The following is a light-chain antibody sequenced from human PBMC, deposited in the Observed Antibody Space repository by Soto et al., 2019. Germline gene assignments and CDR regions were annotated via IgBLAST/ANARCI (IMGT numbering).Light chain of an antibody. Sequence: DIRMTQSRSSLSASVGDRVTNACRASQGISNYLAWYQQKPWKVPKLLIYAASPLQSGVPSRFSSSGSGTDFTLTISSLQPEDVATYYCQKYNSAPWTFGQGTKVEIK. CDR1: QGISNY. CDR3: QKYNSAPWT. CDR2: AAS. V-gene: IGKV1-27*01. J-gene: IGKJ1*01.